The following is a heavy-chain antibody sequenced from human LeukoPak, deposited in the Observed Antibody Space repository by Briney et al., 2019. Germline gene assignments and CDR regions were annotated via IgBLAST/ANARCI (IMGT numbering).Heavy chain of an antibody. CDR1: GFTFSSYG. CDR3: ARGPMTTVTTALTYYYYGMDV. CDR2: IWYDGSNK. J-gene: IGHJ6*02. D-gene: IGHD4-17*01. Sequence: GGPLRLSCAASGFTFSSYGMHWVRQAPGKGLEWVAVIWYDGSNKYYADSVKGRFTISRDNSKNTLYLQMNSLRAEDTAVYYCARGPMTTVTTALTYYYYGMDVWGQGTTVTVSS. V-gene: IGHV3-33*01.